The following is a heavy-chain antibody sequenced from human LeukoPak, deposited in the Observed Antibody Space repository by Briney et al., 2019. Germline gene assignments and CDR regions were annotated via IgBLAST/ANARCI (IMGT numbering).Heavy chain of an antibody. D-gene: IGHD3-9*01. CDR1: GYTFTSYD. J-gene: IGHJ4*02. Sequence: ASVKVSCKASGYTFTSYDINWVRQATGQGLEWMGWMNPNSGNTGYAQKFQGRVTMTRNTSISTAYMELSSLRSEDTAVYYCARLSLRYFDWFYPPGPDYWGQGTLVTVSS. V-gene: IGHV1-8*01. CDR2: MNPNSGNT. CDR3: ARLSLRYFDWFYPPGPDY.